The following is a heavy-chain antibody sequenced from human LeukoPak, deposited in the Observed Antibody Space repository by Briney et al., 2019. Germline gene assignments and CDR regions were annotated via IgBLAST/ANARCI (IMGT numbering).Heavy chain of an antibody. D-gene: IGHD2-21*02. CDR1: GFTFSSYW. J-gene: IGHJ3*02. Sequence: LSGGSLRLPCAASGFTFSSYWMDWVRQAPGKGLVWLSGVMSDGKMTRYAESVKGRFTISRENAKNTLYLQMNSLRAEDTSVYSCARVGSTDSPHAFDIWGQGTMVTVSS. V-gene: IGHV3-74*01. CDR2: VMSDGKMT. CDR3: ARVGSTDSPHAFDI.